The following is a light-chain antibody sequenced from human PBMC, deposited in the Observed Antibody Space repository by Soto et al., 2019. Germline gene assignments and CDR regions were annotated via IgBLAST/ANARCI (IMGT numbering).Light chain of an antibody. Sequence: ETVLTQSPGTLSLSPGERDTLHCMASQSVSSSYLAWYQQKPGQATRLLIFGASNRASGIPARFSGSGSGTDFTLTVSRLEPEYFAVYYCQQYGSTPITFGQGTRLEIK. J-gene: IGKJ5*01. CDR2: GAS. CDR3: QQYGSTPIT. CDR1: QSVSSSY. V-gene: IGKV3-20*01.